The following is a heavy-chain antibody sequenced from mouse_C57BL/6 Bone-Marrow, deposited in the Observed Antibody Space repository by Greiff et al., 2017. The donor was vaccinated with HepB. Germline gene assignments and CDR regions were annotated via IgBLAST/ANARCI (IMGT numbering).Heavy chain of an antibody. CDR2: IDPETGGT. CDR1: GYTFTDYE. V-gene: IGHV1-15*01. Sequence: VQLQESGAELVRPGASVTLSCKASGYTFTDYEMHWVKQTPVHGLEWIGAIDPETGGTAYNQKFMGKAILTADKSSSTAYMELRSLTSEDSAVYYCTRRDLRWDYWGQGTTLTVSS. J-gene: IGHJ2*01. CDR3: TRRDLRWDY. D-gene: IGHD2-1*01.